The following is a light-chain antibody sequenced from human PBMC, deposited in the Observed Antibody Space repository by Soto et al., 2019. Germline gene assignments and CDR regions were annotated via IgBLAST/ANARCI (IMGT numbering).Light chain of an antibody. CDR1: SSDVGGYNY. Sequence: QSALAQPASGSGFPGQSITISCTGTSSDVGGYNYVSWYQQHPGKAPKLMIYDASNRPSGVSNRFSGSKSGNTASLTISGLQAEDEADYFCSSYTSSGTYVFGTGTKVTVL. CDR2: DAS. CDR3: SSYTSSGTYV. V-gene: IGLV2-14*01. J-gene: IGLJ1*01.